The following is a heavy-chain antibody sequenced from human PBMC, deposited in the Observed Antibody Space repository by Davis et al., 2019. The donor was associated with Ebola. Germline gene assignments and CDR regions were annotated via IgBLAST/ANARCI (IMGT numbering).Heavy chain of an antibody. J-gene: IGHJ4*01. Sequence: MPSETLSLTCTVSGGSISPYYWSWIRQPPGKGLEWIGYIYYSGSTKYNLSLKGRVAISVDTSKNQFSLKLSSVTAADTAVYYCARSYGAAPFDYWGHGTLVTVSS. CDR3: ARSYGAAPFDY. CDR1: GGSISPYY. D-gene: IGHD4/OR15-4a*01. V-gene: IGHV4-59*08. CDR2: IYYSGST.